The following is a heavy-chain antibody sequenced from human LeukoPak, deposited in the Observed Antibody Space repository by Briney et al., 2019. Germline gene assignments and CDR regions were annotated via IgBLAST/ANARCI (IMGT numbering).Heavy chain of an antibody. J-gene: IGHJ3*02. CDR3: ARDDDYGDYGDAFDI. D-gene: IGHD4-17*01. V-gene: IGHV3-30*02. CDR2: IRYDGSNK. CDR1: GFTFSSYG. Sequence: GGSLRLSCAASGFTFSSYGMHWVRQAPGKGLEWVAFIRYDGSNKYYADSVKGRFTISRDNAKNSLYLQMNSLRAEDTAVYYCARDDDYGDYGDAFDIWGQGTMVTVSS.